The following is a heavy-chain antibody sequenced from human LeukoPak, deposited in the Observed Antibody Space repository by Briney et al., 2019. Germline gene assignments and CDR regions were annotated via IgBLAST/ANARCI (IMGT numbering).Heavy chain of an antibody. V-gene: IGHV3-23*01. CDR3: AKLSGYSYGSCDY. J-gene: IGHJ4*02. D-gene: IGHD5-18*01. CDR2: ISGSGGTT. Sequence: GGSLRLSCAASGFIFSNYAMSWVRQAPGKGLEWVSAISGSGGTTYYADSVQGRFTISRDNSKNTLYLQMNSLRAEDTAVYYCAKLSGYSYGSCDYWGQGTLVTVSS. CDR1: GFIFSNYA.